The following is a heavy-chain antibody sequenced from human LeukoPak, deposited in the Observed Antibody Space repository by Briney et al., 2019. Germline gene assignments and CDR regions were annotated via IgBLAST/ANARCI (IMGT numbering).Heavy chain of an antibody. CDR3: ARDQGRWIAVAGLFDY. CDR1: GFTFSSYA. D-gene: IGHD6-19*01. Sequence: GRSLRLSCAASGFTFSSYAMHWVRQAPGKGLEWVAVISYDGSNKYYADSVKGRFTISRDNSKNTLYLQMNSLRAEDTAVYYCARDQGRWIAVAGLFDYWGQGTLVTVSP. J-gene: IGHJ4*02. V-gene: IGHV3-30*07. CDR2: ISYDGSNK.